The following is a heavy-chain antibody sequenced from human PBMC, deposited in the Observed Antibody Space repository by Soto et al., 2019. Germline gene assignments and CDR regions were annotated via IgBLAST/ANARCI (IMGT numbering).Heavy chain of an antibody. CDR3: ARVGVPAAIKGIWFDP. D-gene: IGHD2-2*01. CDR2: IYYSGST. CDR1: GGSISSGGYY. Sequence: KASETLSLTCTVSGGSISSGGYYWSWIRQHPGKGLEWIGYIYYSGSTYYNPSLKSRVTISVDTSKNQFSLKLSSVTAADTAVYYCARVGVPAAIKGIWFDPWGQGTLVTVSS. V-gene: IGHV4-31*03. J-gene: IGHJ5*02.